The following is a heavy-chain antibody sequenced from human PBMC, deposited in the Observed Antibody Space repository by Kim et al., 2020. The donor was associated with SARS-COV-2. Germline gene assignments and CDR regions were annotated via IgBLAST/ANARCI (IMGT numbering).Heavy chain of an antibody. CDR2: ISSSSSYI. CDR1: GFTFSSYS. CDR3: ARDNGPYYYYGMDV. V-gene: IGHV3-21*01. Sequence: GGSLRLSCAASGFTFSSYSMNWVRQAPGKGLEWVSSISSSSSYIYYADSVKGRFTISRDNAKNSLYLQMNSLRAEDTAVYYCARDNGPYYYYGMDVWGQGTTVTVSS. J-gene: IGHJ6*02.